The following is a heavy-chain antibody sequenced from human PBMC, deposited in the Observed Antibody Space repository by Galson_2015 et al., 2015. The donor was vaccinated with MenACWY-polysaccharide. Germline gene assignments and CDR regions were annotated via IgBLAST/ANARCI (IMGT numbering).Heavy chain of an antibody. CDR3: ARVEKYSGSFYILY. CDR2: IFHSGTT. CDR1: GGSISSYR. Sequence: ETLSLTCTVSGGSISSYRWTWIRQPPGRGLEWIASIFHSGTTYYNPSLKSRVTISVDTSKNQFSLKLSSVTAADTAVYYCARVEKYSGSFYILYWGQGTLVTVSS. V-gene: IGHV4-38-2*02. J-gene: IGHJ4*02. D-gene: IGHD1-26*01.